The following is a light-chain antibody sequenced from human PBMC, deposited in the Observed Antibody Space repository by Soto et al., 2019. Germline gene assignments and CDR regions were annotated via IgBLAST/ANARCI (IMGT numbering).Light chain of an antibody. CDR1: QSVSTN. CDR2: GAS. Sequence: ELVMTQSPATLSVSPGERATLSCRARQSVSTNLAWYQHKPGQAPRLLIYGASTMATVIPARFSGSGSVTEFTLAISGLQSEDFPIYYCQNYNNWPYTFGQGTKLEI. CDR3: QNYNNWPYT. J-gene: IGKJ2*01. V-gene: IGKV3-15*01.